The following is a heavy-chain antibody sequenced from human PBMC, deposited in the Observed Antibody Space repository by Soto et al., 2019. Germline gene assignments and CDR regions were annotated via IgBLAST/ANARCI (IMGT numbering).Heavy chain of an antibody. J-gene: IGHJ4*02. CDR3: ARDDDFDDNGLDY. CDR1: GFTFSRYG. V-gene: IGHV3-33*01. D-gene: IGHD1-1*01. CDR2: IVRDGGQK. Sequence: QVHLVESGGGVVQPGRPLRLSCAASGFTFSRYGMHWVRQAPGKGLEWVGVIVRDGGQKQYADSARGRFSISRDNSKNTLYLEMNSVTVEDTAVYYCARDDDFDDNGLDYWGQGTLVTVSS.